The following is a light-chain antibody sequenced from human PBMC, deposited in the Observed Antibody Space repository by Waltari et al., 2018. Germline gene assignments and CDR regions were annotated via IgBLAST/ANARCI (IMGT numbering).Light chain of an antibody. CDR2: RNN. CDR3: ATWDGSLTAWV. CDR1: TSNTGRHY. Sequence: QSVLPPPPSASGTPGQRVTIPCSGRTSNTGRHYVYWYQQFPGTAPKLLVSRNNERPSGVPDRISGSKSGTSASLAISGLRSEDEADYYCATWDGSLTAWVFGGGTKVTVL. J-gene: IGLJ3*02. V-gene: IGLV1-47*01.